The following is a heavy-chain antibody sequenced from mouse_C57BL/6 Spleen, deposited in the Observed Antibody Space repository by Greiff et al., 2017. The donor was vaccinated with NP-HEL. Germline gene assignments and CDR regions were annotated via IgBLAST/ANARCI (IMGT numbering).Heavy chain of an antibody. Sequence: EVQGVESGGGLVQPGGSLSLSCAASGFTFTDYYMSWVRQPPGKALEWLGFIRNKANGYTTEYSASVKGRFTISRDNSQSILYLQMNALRAEDSATYYCARRDYGSSYVDWYFDVWGTGTTVTVSS. J-gene: IGHJ1*03. CDR2: IRNKANGYTT. CDR3: ARRDYGSSYVDWYFDV. D-gene: IGHD1-1*01. CDR1: GFTFTDYY. V-gene: IGHV7-3*01.